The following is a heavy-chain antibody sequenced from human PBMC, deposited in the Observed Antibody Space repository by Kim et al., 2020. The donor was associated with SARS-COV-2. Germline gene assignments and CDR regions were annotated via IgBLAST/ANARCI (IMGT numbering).Heavy chain of an antibody. D-gene: IGHD3-3*01. J-gene: IGHJ6*03. V-gene: IGHV4-59*08. CDR1: GGSISGYY. CDR3: ARGRIFGVVSPYYYYMDV. Sequence: SETLSLTCTVSGGSISGYYWSWIRQPPGKGLEWIGYIYYSGSTNYNPSLKSRVTISVDTSKNQFSLKLSSVTAADTAVYYCARGRIFGVVSPYYYYMDVWGKGTTVTVSS. CDR2: IYYSGST.